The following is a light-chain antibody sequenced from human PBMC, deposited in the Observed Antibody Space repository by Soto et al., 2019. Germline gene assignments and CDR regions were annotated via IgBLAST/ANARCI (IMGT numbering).Light chain of an antibody. CDR3: PVWDTSSLGV. CDR2: DDA. Sequence: SYELTQPPSVSVAPGQTARITCCGSNIGKKGVNGYQQRPSQVPLLVVYDDADRPSGIPERISGSTSGHLATLTISGVEAGDEADYYCPVWDTSSLGVFGGGTKLTVL. J-gene: IGLJ3*02. V-gene: IGLV3-21*02. CDR1: NIGKKG.